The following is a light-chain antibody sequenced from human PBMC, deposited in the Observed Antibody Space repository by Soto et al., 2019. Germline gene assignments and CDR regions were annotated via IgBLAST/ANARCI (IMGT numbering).Light chain of an antibody. CDR1: QSISSR. Sequence: DIQMTQSPSTLSASVGDRVTITCRASQSISSRLAWYQQKPGKVPNLLIYRASSLESGVPSRFSGSGSGTEFTLTISSLQPDDFATYYCQQYHSYPITFGQGTRLEIK. CDR2: RAS. V-gene: IGKV1-5*03. CDR3: QQYHSYPIT. J-gene: IGKJ5*01.